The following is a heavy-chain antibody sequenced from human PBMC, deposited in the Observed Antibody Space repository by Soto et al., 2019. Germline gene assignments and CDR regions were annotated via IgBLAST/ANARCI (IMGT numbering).Heavy chain of an antibody. J-gene: IGHJ3*02. Sequence: QVQLQESGPGLVKPSETLSLTCTVSGGSVNSGYYYWTWIRQPPGKGLEWIGYIYYSGSTNYNPSLKSRVTISVDTSKNQFSLKLSSVTAADTAVYYCARDSSSWTYWIWGQGTMVTVSS. CDR3: ARDSSSWTYWI. CDR2: IYYSGST. V-gene: IGHV4-61*01. D-gene: IGHD6-13*01. CDR1: GGSVNSGYYY.